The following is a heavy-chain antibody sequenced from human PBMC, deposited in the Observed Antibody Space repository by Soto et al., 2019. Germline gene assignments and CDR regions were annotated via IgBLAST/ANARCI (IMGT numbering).Heavy chain of an antibody. J-gene: IGHJ4*02. Sequence: LRLSCAASGFTFSSYAMSWVRQAPGKGLEWVSAISGSGGSTYYADSVKGRFTISRDNSKNTLYLQMNSLRAEDTAVYYCASVNHVLRFLDWFGSYFDYWGQGTLVTVSS. D-gene: IGHD3-3*01. CDR3: ASVNHVLRFLDWFGSYFDY. V-gene: IGHV3-23*01. CDR1: GFTFSSYA. CDR2: ISGSGGST.